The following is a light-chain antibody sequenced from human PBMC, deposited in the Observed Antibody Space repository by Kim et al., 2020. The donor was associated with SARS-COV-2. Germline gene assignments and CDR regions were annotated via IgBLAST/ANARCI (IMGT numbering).Light chain of an antibody. CDR1: KLVETY. CDR3: QAWDSGTVV. V-gene: IGLV3-1*01. CDR2: QDS. J-gene: IGLJ2*01. Sequence: LAPGQTARFTCAEVKLVETYVCWYQQRPGQSPLLVIEQDSKRPSGIPERFSGSNSGNTATLTIGGTRAMDEADYYCQAWDSGTVVFGGGTKLTVL.